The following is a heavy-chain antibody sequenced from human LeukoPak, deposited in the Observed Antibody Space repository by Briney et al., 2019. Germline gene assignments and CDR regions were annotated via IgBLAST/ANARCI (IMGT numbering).Heavy chain of an antibody. CDR3: AREPPSTAVVPFDY. J-gene: IGHJ4*02. D-gene: IGHD5-18*01. CDR1: GFTFSSYW. V-gene: IGHV3-7*01. Sequence: GGSLRLSCAASGFTFSSYWMSWVRQAPGKGLEWVANIKQDGSEKYYVDSVKGRFTISRDNAKNSLYLQMNSLRAEATAVYYCAREPPSTAVVPFDYWGQGTLVTVSS. CDR2: IKQDGSEK.